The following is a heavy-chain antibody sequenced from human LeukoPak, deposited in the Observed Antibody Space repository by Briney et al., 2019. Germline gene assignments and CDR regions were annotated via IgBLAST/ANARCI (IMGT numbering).Heavy chain of an antibody. D-gene: IGHD4-17*01. V-gene: IGHV4-34*01. J-gene: IGHJ4*02. CDR1: GGSFSGYY. CDR3: AYGGDY. Sequence: SETLSLTCAVYGGSFSGYYWSWIRQPPGKGLEWIGEINHRGSTNYNPSLKSRVTISVDTSRNQFSRKLSSVTAADTAVYYCAYGGDYWGQGTLVTVSS. CDR2: INHRGST.